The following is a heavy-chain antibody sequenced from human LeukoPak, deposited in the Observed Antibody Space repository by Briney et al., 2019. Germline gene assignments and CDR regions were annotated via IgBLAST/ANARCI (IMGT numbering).Heavy chain of an antibody. Sequence: SQTLSLTCTVPGGSISSGGYYWSWIRQHPGKGLEWIGYIYYSGSTYYNPSLKSRVTISVDTSKNQFSLKLSSVTAADTAVYYCARETYGSGSSYWGQGTLVTVSS. CDR3: ARETYGSGSSY. V-gene: IGHV4-31*03. J-gene: IGHJ4*02. CDR1: GGSISSGGYY. D-gene: IGHD3-10*01. CDR2: IYYSGST.